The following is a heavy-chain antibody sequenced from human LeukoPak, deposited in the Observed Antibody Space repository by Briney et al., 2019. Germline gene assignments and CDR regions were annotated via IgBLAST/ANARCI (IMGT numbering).Heavy chain of an antibody. V-gene: IGHV1-2*02. Sequence: ASVKVSCKASGYTFTDYYIHWLRQAPGQGLEWMGWINPKSGDTNYAQSFQGRVTVTRDTSINTAYMELSRLTSHDTAIYYCARAYCSSSNCLIGNYWGQGTLVTVPS. J-gene: IGHJ4*02. D-gene: IGHD2-2*01. CDR2: INPKSGDT. CDR1: GYTFTDYY. CDR3: ARAYCSSSNCLIGNY.